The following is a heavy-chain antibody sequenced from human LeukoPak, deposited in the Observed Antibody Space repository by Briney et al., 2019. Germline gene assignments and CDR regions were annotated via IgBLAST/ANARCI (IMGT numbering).Heavy chain of an antibody. CDR2: IHASGST. V-gene: IGHV4-4*07. Sequence: SETLSLTCIVSSSSFNFYYWSWIRQPAGKGLEWIGRIHASGSTSYNPSLKSRLTMSIDTATTQFSLRLTSVTAADTAVYYCAGVQSVFVADQWVEGFLDYWGQGARATVSS. D-gene: IGHD1-26*01. J-gene: IGHJ4*02. CDR3: AGVQSVFVADQWVEGFLDY. CDR1: SSSFNFYY.